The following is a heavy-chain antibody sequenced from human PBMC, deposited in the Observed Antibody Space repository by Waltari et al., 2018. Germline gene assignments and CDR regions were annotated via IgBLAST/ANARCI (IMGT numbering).Heavy chain of an antibody. D-gene: IGHD6-19*01. CDR2: IYSGGST. CDR3: ARVSQQWLTIDY. V-gene: IGHV3-53*02. Sequence: EVQLVETGGGLIQPGGSLRLSCAASGFTVSSNYMSWVRQAPGKGLEWVSVIYSGGSTYYADSVKGRFTISRDNSKNTLYLQMNSLRAEDTAVYYCARVSQQWLTIDYWGQGTLVTVSS. J-gene: IGHJ4*02. CDR1: GFTVSSNY.